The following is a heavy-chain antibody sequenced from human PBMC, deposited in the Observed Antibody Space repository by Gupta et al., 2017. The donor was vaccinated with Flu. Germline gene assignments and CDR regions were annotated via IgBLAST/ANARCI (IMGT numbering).Heavy chain of an antibody. CDR1: GGSISSGGYY. D-gene: IGHD6-13*01. Sequence: QVQLQESGPGLVKPSQTLSLTCTVSGGSISSGGYYWSWIRQHPGKGLGWIGYIYYSGSTYYNPSLKSRVTISVDTSKNQFSLKLSSVTAADTAVYYCARDERKGSSWYGRLYNWFDPWGQGTLVTGSS. CDR3: ARDERKGSSWYGRLYNWFDP. J-gene: IGHJ5*02. V-gene: IGHV4-31*03. CDR2: IYYSGST.